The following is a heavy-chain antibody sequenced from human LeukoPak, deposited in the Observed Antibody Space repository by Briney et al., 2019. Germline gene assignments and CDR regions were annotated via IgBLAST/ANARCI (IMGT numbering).Heavy chain of an antibody. CDR1: GYTLTGYY. V-gene: IGHV1-2*02. D-gene: IGHD6-13*01. CDR2: SNPNSGGT. Sequence: ASVKASCKHSGYTLTGYYMHWVGQAPGQGLEWMGWSNPNSGGTNYAQKFQGRVTMTRDTSISTAYMELSRLRSDDTAVYYYARVDEGTHRSSWYGDAFDIWGQGTMVTVSS. J-gene: IGHJ3*02. CDR3: ARVDEGTHRSSWYGDAFDI.